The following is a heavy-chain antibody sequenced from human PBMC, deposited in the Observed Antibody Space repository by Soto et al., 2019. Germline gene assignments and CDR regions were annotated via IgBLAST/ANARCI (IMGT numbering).Heavy chain of an antibody. Sequence: QVQLQESGPGLVKPSETLSLTCTVSGDSFNSYYWSWIRQPPGKGLEWVGYIYYSGSTNYNPSLKSRLTMSVDTSKYQFSLKLSSVTAADTAVYYCARHSSTWYPVGWFDPWGQGTLVTVSS. CDR1: GDSFNSYY. CDR3: ARHSSTWYPVGWFDP. CDR2: IYYSGST. V-gene: IGHV4-59*01. J-gene: IGHJ5*02. D-gene: IGHD6-13*01.